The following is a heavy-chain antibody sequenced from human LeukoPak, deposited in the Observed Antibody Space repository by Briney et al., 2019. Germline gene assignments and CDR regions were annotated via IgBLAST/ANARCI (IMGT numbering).Heavy chain of an antibody. CDR1: GGSISSSSYY. CDR2: IYYSGST. V-gene: IGHV4-39*01. CDR3: ARHPRYCSSSSCYRGGDFDY. Sequence: SETLSLTCTVSGGSISSSSYYWGWIRQPPGKGLEWVGSIYYSGSTYYNPSLKSRVTISVDTSKNQFSLKLSSVTAADTAVYYCARHPRYCSSSSCYRGGDFDYWGQGTLVTVSS. D-gene: IGHD2-2*01. J-gene: IGHJ4*02.